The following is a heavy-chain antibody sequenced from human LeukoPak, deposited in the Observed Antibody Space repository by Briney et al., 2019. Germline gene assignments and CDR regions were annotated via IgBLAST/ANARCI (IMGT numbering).Heavy chain of an antibody. CDR3: ARGYSGSYYFYDWFDP. Sequence: PGGSLRLSCAASGFTFSSYWMSWVRRAPGKGLEWVANIKQDGSEKYYVDSVKGRFTISRDNAKNSLYLQMNSLRAEDTAVYYCARGYSGSYYFYDWFDPWGQGTLVTVSS. CDR1: GFTFSSYW. V-gene: IGHV3-7*01. D-gene: IGHD3-10*01. CDR2: IKQDGSEK. J-gene: IGHJ5*02.